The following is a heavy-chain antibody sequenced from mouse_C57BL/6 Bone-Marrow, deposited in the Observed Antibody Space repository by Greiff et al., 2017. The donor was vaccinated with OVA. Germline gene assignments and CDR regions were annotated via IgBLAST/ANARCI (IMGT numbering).Heavy chain of an antibody. V-gene: IGHV5-16*01. CDR1: GFTFSDYY. CDR2: INYDGSST. J-gene: IGHJ1*03. Sequence: DVQLVESEGGLVQPGSSMKLSCTASGFTFSDYYMAWVRQVPEKGLEWVANINYDGSSTYYLASLKSRFIISRDNAKNILYLQMSSLKSEDTATYYCAREGGTPWYFDVWGTGTTVTVSS. CDR3: AREGGTPWYFDV.